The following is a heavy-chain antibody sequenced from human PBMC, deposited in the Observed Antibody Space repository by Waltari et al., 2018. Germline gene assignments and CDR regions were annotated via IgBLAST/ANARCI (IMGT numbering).Heavy chain of an antibody. J-gene: IGHJ3*02. CDR2: IYVGDSET. CDR3: ARREHDYDYVGGSYRRVIDTFDI. Sequence: EVRLVPSGAQVKKPGEPLKISCKGSRAKFITFWICWVRLMPGKGLEWMGIIYVGDSETRYSPSFRGQVTMAADKSITTAYLQWSSLKASDTAMYYCARREHDYDYVGGSYRRVIDTFDIWGQGTRVTVSS. CDR1: RAKFITFW. V-gene: IGHV5-51*03. D-gene: IGHD3-16*02.